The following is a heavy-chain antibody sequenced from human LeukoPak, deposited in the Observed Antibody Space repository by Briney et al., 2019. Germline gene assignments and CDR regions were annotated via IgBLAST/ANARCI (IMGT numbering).Heavy chain of an antibody. CDR2: ISGGGAGT. CDR3: ARGRPHGNDY. V-gene: IGHV3-23*01. CDR1: GFTFSSYA. D-gene: IGHD4-23*01. J-gene: IGHJ4*02. Sequence: PGGSLRLSCAASGFTFSSYAMSWVRQAPGKGLEWVSSISGGGAGTYYADSVRGRFTISRDNSKNTLYLQMNSLRVEDTAVYYCARGRPHGNDYWGRGTLVTVSS.